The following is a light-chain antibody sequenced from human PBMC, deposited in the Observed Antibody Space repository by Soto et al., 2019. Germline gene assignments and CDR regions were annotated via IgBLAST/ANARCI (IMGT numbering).Light chain of an antibody. J-gene: IGKJ4*01. CDR1: QSLLHSNGYNY. CDR2: LGS. V-gene: IGKV2-28*01. CDR3: LQALQTPFT. Sequence: VMTQSPLSLPVTPGEPASISCRSSQSLLHSNGYNYLDWYLQRPGQSPNLLIYLGSNRASGAPDRFSGGGSGTNFTLKISRVEAEDVGIYYCLQALQTPFTFGGGTKVEIK.